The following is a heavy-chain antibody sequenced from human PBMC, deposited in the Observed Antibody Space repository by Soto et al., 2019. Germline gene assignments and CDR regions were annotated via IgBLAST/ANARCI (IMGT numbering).Heavy chain of an antibody. J-gene: IGHJ3*02. V-gene: IGHV4-59*01. CDR3: ARLDVDSSGYYYVGAFDI. Sequence: SETLSLTCTVSGGSISSYYWSWIRQPPGKGLEWIGYIYYSGSTNYNPSLKSRVTISVDTSKNQFSLKLSSVTAADTAVYYCARLDVDSSGYYYVGAFDIWGQGTMVTVSS. CDR2: IYYSGST. CDR1: GGSISSYY. D-gene: IGHD3-22*01.